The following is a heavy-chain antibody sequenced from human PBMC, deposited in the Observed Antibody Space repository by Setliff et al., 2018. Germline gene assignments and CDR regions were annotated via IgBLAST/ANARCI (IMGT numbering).Heavy chain of an antibody. Sequence: SETLSLTCTVYGAYFSDYYWGWIRQPPGKGLAWIAEINHSGSTNYNPSLKSRVTISVDTSKNQFSLKLSSVTASDTAVYSCRFWSGYYKNDYWGQGTLVTVSS. CDR1: GAYFSDYY. D-gene: IGHD3-3*01. CDR2: INHSGST. J-gene: IGHJ4*01. CDR3: RFWSGYYKNDY. V-gene: IGHV4-34*01.